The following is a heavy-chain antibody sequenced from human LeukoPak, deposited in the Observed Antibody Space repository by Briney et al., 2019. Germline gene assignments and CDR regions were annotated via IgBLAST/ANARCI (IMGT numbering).Heavy chain of an antibody. V-gene: IGHV3-48*03. D-gene: IGHD5-12*01. J-gene: IGHJ4*02. CDR2: ISSSGSTT. CDR3: ARDYEIY. Sequence: GGSLRLSCAASGFTFSSYEMNWVRQAPGKGLEWVSYISSSGSTTYYADSVKGRFTISRDNAKDSLYLQMNSLRAEDTAVYYCARDYEIYWGQGTLVTVSS. CDR1: GFTFSSYE.